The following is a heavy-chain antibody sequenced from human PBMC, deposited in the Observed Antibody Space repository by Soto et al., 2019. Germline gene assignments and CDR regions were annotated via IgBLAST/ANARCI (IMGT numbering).Heavy chain of an antibody. CDR2: ISNSSSYI. D-gene: IGHD6-19*01. CDR3: ARDPAYSSPANYYYYYMDV. CDR1: GFTFSSYS. V-gene: IGHV3-21*01. Sequence: GGSLRLSCAASGFTFSSYSMNWVRQAPGKGLEWVSSISNSSSYIYYADSVKGRFTISRDNAKNSLYLQMNSLRAEDTAVYYCARDPAYSSPANYYYYYMDVWGKGTTVTVSS. J-gene: IGHJ6*03.